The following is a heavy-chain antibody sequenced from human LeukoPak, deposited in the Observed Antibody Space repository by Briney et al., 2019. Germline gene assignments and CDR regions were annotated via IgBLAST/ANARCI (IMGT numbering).Heavy chain of an antibody. V-gene: IGHV4-61*01. CDR2: IYYSGST. D-gene: IGHD5-18*01. Sequence: SETLSLTCTVSGGSLSDSSYYWGWIRQPPGKGLEWIGSIYYSGSTNYNPSLKSRVTISVDTSKNQFSLKLSSVTSADTALYYCARENGYRYDYWGQGTLVTVSS. J-gene: IGHJ4*02. CDR1: GGSLSDSSYY. CDR3: ARENGYRYDY.